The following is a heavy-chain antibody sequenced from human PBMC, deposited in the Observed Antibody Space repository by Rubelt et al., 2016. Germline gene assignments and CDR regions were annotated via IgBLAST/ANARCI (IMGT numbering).Heavy chain of an antibody. J-gene: IGHJ4*02. CDR3: ARDWGAHAFDY. V-gene: IGHV3-74*01. D-gene: IGHD1-26*01. Sequence: SYADSVKGRFTISRDTAKNTVYLQMNSLRVEDTAVYYCARDWGAHAFDYWGQGTLVTVFS.